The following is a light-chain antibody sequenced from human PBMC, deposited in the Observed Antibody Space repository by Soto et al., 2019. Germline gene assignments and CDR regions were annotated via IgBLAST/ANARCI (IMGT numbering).Light chain of an antibody. J-gene: IGKJ4*01. CDR1: QSVSSN. V-gene: IGKV3-15*01. CDR2: VAS. CDR3: EYYGDSII. Sequence: EVVMTQSPVTLSLSPGERATLSCRASQSVSSNLAWYQQKPGQAPRLLIYVASTRATGIPARFSGSGSGTEFTLTISRLEPEDFAVYYCEYYGDSIIFGGGTKVDIK.